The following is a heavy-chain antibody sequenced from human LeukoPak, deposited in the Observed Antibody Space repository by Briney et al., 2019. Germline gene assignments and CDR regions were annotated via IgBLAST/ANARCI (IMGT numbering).Heavy chain of an antibody. Sequence: RASVKVSCKASGYTFTSYAMNWVRQAPGQGLEWMGWINTNTGNPTYAQGFTGHFVFSLDTSVSTAYLQISSLQAKDTAVYYCARVLSRSSGKISDYWGQGTLVTVSS. CDR1: GYTFTSYA. CDR3: ARVLSRSSGKISDY. V-gene: IGHV7-4-1*02. CDR2: INTNTGNP. J-gene: IGHJ4*02. D-gene: IGHD6-19*01.